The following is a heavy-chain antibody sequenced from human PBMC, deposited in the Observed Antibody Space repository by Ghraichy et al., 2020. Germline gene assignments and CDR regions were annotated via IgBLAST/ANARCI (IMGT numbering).Heavy chain of an antibody. D-gene: IGHD4-23*01. J-gene: IGHJ3*02. CDR1: GFTFSSYA. V-gene: IGHV3-23*01. CDR2: ISGSGGST. Sequence: GGSLRLSCAASGFTFSSYAMSWVRQAPGKGLEWVSAISGSGGSTYYADSVKGRFTISRDNSKTTLYLQMNSLRAEDTAVYYCAKKYGNTGDAFDIWGQGTMVTVSS. CDR3: AKKYGNTGDAFDI.